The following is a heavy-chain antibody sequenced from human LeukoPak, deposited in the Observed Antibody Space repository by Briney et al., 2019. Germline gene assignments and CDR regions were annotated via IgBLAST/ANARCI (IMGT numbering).Heavy chain of an antibody. CDR2: FYRSGDT. Sequence: PSETLSLTCTVSDYSMNSGYYWGWVWQPPGKGLEGIGTFYRSGDTSYNPSLESRVTMSVDTPKNQFSLRLTSVTAADTAVYYCARGFKQRYSSSSFPPKKYYYYYYMDVWGKGTTVTVSS. J-gene: IGHJ6*03. V-gene: IGHV4-38-2*02. CDR3: ARGFKQRYSSSSFPPKKYYYYYYMDV. D-gene: IGHD6-6*01. CDR1: DYSMNSGYY.